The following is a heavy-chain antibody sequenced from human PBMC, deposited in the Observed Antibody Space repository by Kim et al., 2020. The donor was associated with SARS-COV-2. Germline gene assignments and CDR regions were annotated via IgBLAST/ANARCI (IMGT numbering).Heavy chain of an antibody. D-gene: IGHD6-13*01. CDR3: ASGWGIAAAGTFDY. CDR1: GGSISSSNW. Sequence: SETLSLTCAVSGGSISSSNWWSWVRQPPGKGLEWIGEIYHSGSTNYNPSLKSRVTISVDKSKNQFSLKLSSVTAADTAVYYCASGWGIAAAGTFDYWGQGTLVTVSS. CDR2: IYHSGST. V-gene: IGHV4-4*02. J-gene: IGHJ4*02.